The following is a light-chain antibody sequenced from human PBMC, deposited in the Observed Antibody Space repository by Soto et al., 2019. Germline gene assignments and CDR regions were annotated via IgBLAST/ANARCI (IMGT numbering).Light chain of an antibody. CDR1: ESISRW. CDR3: QQYKSYSGYT. CDR2: DAS. J-gene: IGKJ2*01. V-gene: IGKV1-5*01. Sequence: DIQMTQSPSTLSASVGDRVTITCRATESISRWLAWYQQKPGKAPKLLIYDASTLQSGVPSRFSGSGSWTEFTLTISSLQPDDFATYYCQQYKSYSGYTFGQGTKLEIK.